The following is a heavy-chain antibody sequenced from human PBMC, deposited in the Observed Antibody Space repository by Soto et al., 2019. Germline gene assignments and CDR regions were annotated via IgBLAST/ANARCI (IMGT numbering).Heavy chain of an antibody. CDR1: GFTFSSYE. CDR2: ISSSGSTI. D-gene: IGHD6-19*01. J-gene: IGHJ5*02. V-gene: IGHV3-48*03. Sequence: PGGSLRLSFAASGFTFSSYEMNWVRQAPGKGLEWVSCISSSGSTIYYAYSVKGRFTISRDNAKKSLYLQMNSLRAEDTAVYYCARLRIAVASNWFDXWGQGTLLTVSX. CDR3: ARLRIAVASNWFDX.